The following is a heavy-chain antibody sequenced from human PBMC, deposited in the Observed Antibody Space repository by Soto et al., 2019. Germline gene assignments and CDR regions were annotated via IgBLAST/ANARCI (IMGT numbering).Heavy chain of an antibody. CDR1: GFTFSSYA. CDR3: AKFAGEIVVVPAAYFDY. J-gene: IGHJ4*02. D-gene: IGHD2-2*01. Sequence: GESLKISCAASGFTFSSYAMSWVRQAPGKGLEWVSAISGSGGSTYYADSVKGRFTISRDNSKNTLYLQMNSLRAEDTAVYYCAKFAGEIVVVPAAYFDYWGQGTLVTVSS. CDR2: ISGSGGST. V-gene: IGHV3-23*01.